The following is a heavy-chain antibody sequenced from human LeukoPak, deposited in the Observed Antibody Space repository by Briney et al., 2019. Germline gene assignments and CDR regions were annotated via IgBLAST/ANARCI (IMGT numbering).Heavy chain of an antibody. CDR1: GFTFSSYG. CDR3: AKVGPPTTVTTFSDY. CDR2: ISYDGSNK. Sequence: GGSLRLSCAASGFTFSSYGMHWVRQAPGKGLEWVAVISYDGSNKYYADSVKGRFTISRDNSKNTLYLQMNSLRAEDTAVYYCAKVGPPTTVTTFSDYWGQGTLVTVSS. D-gene: IGHD4-17*01. J-gene: IGHJ4*02. V-gene: IGHV3-30*18.